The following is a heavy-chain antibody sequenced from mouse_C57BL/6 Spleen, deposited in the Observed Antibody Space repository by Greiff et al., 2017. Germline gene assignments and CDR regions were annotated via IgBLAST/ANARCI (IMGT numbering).Heavy chain of an antibody. D-gene: IGHD1-1*02. CDR2: IYPGDGDT. V-gene: IGHV1-82*01. CDR1: GYAFSSSW. Sequence: QVQLQQSGPELVRPGASVKISCTASGYAFSSSWMHWVKQRPGKGLEWIGRIYPGDGDTNYNGKFKGKATLTADKSSSTAYMQLSSLTSEDSAVYYCAKTSLDWWDYWGQGTTVTVSS. J-gene: IGHJ2*01. CDR3: AKTSLDWWDY.